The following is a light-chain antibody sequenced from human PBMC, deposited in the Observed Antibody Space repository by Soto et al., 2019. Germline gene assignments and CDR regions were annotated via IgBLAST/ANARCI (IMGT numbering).Light chain of an antibody. Sequence: SRSSNARESSVWERAIVDGNCSHNKLYSSNNKDYLAWYQQKPGQPPRLLFYWASTRESGVPDRFSCRQSGAHFTGLMSGLSCEDALVYYCQQCSGSAWMFGEGTKVDIK. J-gene: IGKJ1*01. CDR3: QQCSGSAWM. CDR1: HNKLYSSNNKDY. V-gene: IGKV4-1*01. CDR2: WAS.